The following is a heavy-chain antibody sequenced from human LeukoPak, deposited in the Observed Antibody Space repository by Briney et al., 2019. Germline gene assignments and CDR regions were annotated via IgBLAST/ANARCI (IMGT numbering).Heavy chain of an antibody. Sequence: GGSLRLSCAASGFTFSSYAMHWVRKAPGKGLEWVAVISYDGSNKYYADSVKGRFAISRDNSKNTLYLQMNSLRAEDTAVYYCARALVEMATPLDYWGQGTLVTVSS. CDR2: ISYDGSNK. V-gene: IGHV3-30*09. D-gene: IGHD5-24*01. CDR3: ARALVEMATPLDY. J-gene: IGHJ4*02. CDR1: GFTFSSYA.